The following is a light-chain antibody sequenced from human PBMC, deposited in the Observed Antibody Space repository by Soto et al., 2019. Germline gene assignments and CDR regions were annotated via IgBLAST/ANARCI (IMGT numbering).Light chain of an antibody. J-gene: IGKJ3*01. CDR3: QQYGSSPPFT. CDR2: GAS. CDR1: QTVTNDY. V-gene: IGKV3-20*01. Sequence: EIVLTQSPGTLSLSPGERATLSCRASQTVTNDYLAWYQQKPGQAPRLLIFGASSRATGIPDRFGGSGSGTDFTLTISSLEPDDFAVYYCQQYGSSPPFTFGPGTKVDFK.